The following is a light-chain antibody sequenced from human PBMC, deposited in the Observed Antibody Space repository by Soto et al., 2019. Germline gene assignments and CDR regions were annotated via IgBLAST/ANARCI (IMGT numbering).Light chain of an antibody. V-gene: IGLV2-8*01. CDR2: GVS. J-gene: IGLJ1*01. Sequence: QPALTQPPSASGSPGQSVTISCTGTSSDVGGYNYVSWYQQHPGKAPKLMVYGVSKRPSGVPDRFSGSKSGNTASLTVSGLQAQDDADYYCTSYAGSDNFVFGTGTKVTV. CDR1: SSDVGGYNY. CDR3: TSYAGSDNFV.